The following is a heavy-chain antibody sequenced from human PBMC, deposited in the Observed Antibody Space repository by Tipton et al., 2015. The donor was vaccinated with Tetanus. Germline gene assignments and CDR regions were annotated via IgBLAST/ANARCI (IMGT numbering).Heavy chain of an antibody. D-gene: IGHD6-19*01. Sequence: TLSLTCTVSRASMNSYYWTWIRQSAGKGLEWIGRIYPSGSATYNPSLESRVTMSVDTSKSHCSLNLTSVTAADTAVYYCARERLGPVTGTRYYFDYWGQGTLVIVSS. CDR1: RASMNSYY. J-gene: IGHJ4*02. V-gene: IGHV4-4*07. CDR3: ARERLGPVTGTRYYFDY. CDR2: IYPSGSA.